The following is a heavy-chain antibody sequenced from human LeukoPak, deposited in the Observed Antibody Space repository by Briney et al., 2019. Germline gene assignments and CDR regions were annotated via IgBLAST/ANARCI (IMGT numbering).Heavy chain of an antibody. CDR1: GYSVSSGYY. CDR2: IYHSGST. CDR3: ARAYYGGTGLGY. D-gene: IGHD4-23*01. Sequence: SETLSLTCTVSGYSVSSGYYWSWIRQPPGKGLEWIGYIYHSGSTYYNPSLKSRVTISVDRSKNQFSLKPSSVTAADTAVYYCARAYYGGTGLGYWGQGTLVTVSS. J-gene: IGHJ4*02. V-gene: IGHV4-38-2*02.